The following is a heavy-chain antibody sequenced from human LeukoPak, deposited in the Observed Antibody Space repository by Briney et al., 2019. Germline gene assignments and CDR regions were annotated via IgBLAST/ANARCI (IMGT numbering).Heavy chain of an antibody. V-gene: IGHV3-64*01. J-gene: IGHJ4*02. CDR3: ARGPRGWFASDY. Sequence: GGSLRLSCAASGFTFSSYAMYWVRQAPGKGLEYVSAISTNGGSTYYANSVKGRFTISRDDAKNTLYLQMNSLRVEDTAVYYCARGPRGWFASDYWGQGTVVIVSS. CDR2: ISTNGGST. CDR1: GFTFSSYA. D-gene: IGHD6-19*01.